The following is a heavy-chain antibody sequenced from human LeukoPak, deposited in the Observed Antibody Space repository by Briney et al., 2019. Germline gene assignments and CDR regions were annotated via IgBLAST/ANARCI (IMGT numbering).Heavy chain of an antibody. J-gene: IGHJ4*02. D-gene: IGHD1-26*01. Sequence: GGSLRLSCAASAFSLNAYNMNWVRQAPGKGLEWVSSISYTGTYIYYADSVKGRFTISRDNAQNSLYLQMNSLRAEDTAIYYCVRDRGTYRPIDYWGQGTPVTVSS. CDR2: ISYTGTYI. CDR1: AFSLNAYN. V-gene: IGHV3-21*04. CDR3: VRDRGTYRPIDY.